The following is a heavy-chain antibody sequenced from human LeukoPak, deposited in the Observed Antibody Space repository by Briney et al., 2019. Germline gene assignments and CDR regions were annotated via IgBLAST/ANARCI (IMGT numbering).Heavy chain of an antibody. J-gene: IGHJ6*03. V-gene: IGHV4-38-2*02. CDR3: ARGYSSSWYGIAFADYYYYYMDV. CDR2: MYHSGST. D-gene: IGHD6-13*01. Sequence: PSETLSLTCSVSGYSISSAYYWGWIRQPPGKGLEWIGTMYHSGSTNYNPSLKSRVTISVDTSKNQFSLKLSSVTAADTAVYYCARGYSSSWYGIAFADYYYYYMDVWGKGTTVTVSS. CDR1: GYSISSAYY.